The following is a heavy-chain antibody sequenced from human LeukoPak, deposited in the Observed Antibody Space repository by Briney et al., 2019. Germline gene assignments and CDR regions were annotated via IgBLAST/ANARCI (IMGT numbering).Heavy chain of an antibody. J-gene: IGHJ4*02. V-gene: IGHV3-33*01. CDR1: GFTFSSYG. D-gene: IGHD1-26*01. Sequence: GGSLRLSCAASGFTFSSYGMHWVRQAPGKGLEWVAVIWYDGSNKYYADSAKGRFTISRDNSKNTLYLQMNSLRAEDTAVYYCARGIEWELLDYWGQGTLVTVSS. CDR2: IWYDGSNK. CDR3: ARGIEWELLDY.